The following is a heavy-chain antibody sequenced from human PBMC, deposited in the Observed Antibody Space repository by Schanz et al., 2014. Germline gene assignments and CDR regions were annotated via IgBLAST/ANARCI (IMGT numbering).Heavy chain of an antibody. D-gene: IGHD3-9*01. J-gene: IGHJ3*01. V-gene: IGHV3-30*04. Sequence: QVQLVESGGGVVQPGGSLRLSCASSGFTFNGHAMHWVRQAPGKGLEWVAVTSYDGSQKYYTDSVKGRFTVSRDNSKNTLYLQLNSLRAEDTAVYYCARDDKRYFDWLSTFDLGGQGTMVAVSS. CDR3: ARDDKRYFDWLSTFDL. CDR1: GFTFNGHA. CDR2: TSYDGSQK.